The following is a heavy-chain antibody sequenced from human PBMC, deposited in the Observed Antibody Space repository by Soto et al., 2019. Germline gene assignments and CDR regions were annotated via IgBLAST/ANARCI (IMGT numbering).Heavy chain of an antibody. J-gene: IGHJ6*02. V-gene: IGHV1-18*01. CDR3: AKNGQPPYYYYGLDV. D-gene: IGHD2-8*01. CDR2: ISGYNGDT. Sequence: ASVKVSXKASGYTFTRYGISWVRQAPGQGLEWMGWISGYNGDTNYAQKFQGRVSMTIYTSTTTAYMELRSLTSDDTAVYYCAKNGQPPYYYYGLDVWGQGTKVTVSS. CDR1: GYTFTRYG.